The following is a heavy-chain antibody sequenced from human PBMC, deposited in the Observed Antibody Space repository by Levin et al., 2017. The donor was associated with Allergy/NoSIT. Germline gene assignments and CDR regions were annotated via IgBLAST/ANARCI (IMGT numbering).Heavy chain of an antibody. J-gene: IGHJ4*02. CDR3: ARALIVGATSGGDY. CDR2: INSDGSNK. D-gene: IGHD1-26*01. Sequence: GESLKISCAASGFTFSSYWMHWVRQAPGKGLVWVSRINSDGSNKNYADSVKGRFTISSDNAKNTLYLQMNSLRAEDTAVYYCARALIVGATSGGDYWGLGTLVTVSS. V-gene: IGHV3-74*01. CDR1: GFTFSSYW.